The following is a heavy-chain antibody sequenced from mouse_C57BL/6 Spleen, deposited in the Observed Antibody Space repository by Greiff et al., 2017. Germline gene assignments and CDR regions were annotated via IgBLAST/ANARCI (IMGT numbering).Heavy chain of an antibody. CDR3: AREGPYDYDTFAY. J-gene: IGHJ3*01. CDR1: GYTFTSYW. Sequence: QVQLKQPGAELVMPGASVKLSCKASGYTFTSYWMHWVKQRPGQGLEWIGEIDPSDSYTNYNQKFKGKSTLTVDKSSSTAYMQLSSLTSEDSAVYYCAREGPYDYDTFAYWGQGTLVTVSA. CDR2: IDPSDSYT. D-gene: IGHD2-4*01. V-gene: IGHV1-69*01.